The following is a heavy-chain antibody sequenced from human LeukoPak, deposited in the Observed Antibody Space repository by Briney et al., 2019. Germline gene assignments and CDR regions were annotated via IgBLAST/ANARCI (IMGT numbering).Heavy chain of an antibody. V-gene: IGHV4-34*01. D-gene: IGHD6-13*01. CDR3: ARGHIATAGTVFDY. CDR1: GGSFSGFY. J-gene: IGHJ4*02. Sequence: SETLSLTCGVHGGSFSGFYWSWIRQSPGKGLEWIGEINHRGSTSYNPSLKSRVTISIDTSKNQFSLNLSSVTAADTAVYNCARGHIATAGTVFDYWGQGTLVTVSS. CDR2: INHRGST.